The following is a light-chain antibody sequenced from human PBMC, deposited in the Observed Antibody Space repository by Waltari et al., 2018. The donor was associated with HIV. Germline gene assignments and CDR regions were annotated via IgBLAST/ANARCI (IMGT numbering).Light chain of an antibody. CDR1: AFPNPD. V-gene: IGLV3-25*03. Sequence: SYELTQPPSVSVSPGQTARITCPGEAFPNPDGYWYQQKPGQAPKMVIYKDNERRSGIPERISGSSSGTTVTLTISGVQAEDEADYYCQAADSSGNWVFGGGTKLTVL. CDR2: KDN. CDR3: QAADSSGNWV. J-gene: IGLJ3*02.